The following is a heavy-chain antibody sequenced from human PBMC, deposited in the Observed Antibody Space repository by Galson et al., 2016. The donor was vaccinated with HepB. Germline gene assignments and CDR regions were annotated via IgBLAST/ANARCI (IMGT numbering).Heavy chain of an antibody. D-gene: IGHD3-10*01. V-gene: IGHV3-33*08. CDR1: GFPFSSHT. J-gene: IGHJ4*02. CDR3: ARDQLEGSFGELLQSGFDY. CDR2: IWYDGSNK. Sequence: LRLSCAASGFPFSSHTMHWVRQAPGKGLEWVAVIWYDGSNKYYADSVKGRFTISRDNSKNTLYLQMNSLRAEDTAVYYCARDQLEGSFGELLQSGFDYWGQGTLVTVSS.